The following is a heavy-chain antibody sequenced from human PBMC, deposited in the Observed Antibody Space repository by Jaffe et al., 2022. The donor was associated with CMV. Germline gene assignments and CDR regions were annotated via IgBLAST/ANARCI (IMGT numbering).Heavy chain of an antibody. J-gene: IGHJ4*02. D-gene: IGHD3-16*02. CDR3: ASRSR. V-gene: IGHV1-18*01. Sequence: QVQLVQSGAEVKKPGASVKVSCKASGYTFKKYGIIWVRQAPGQGLEWMGWIRANSSNTIYAQNFQDRVSMTTDTSTSTAFMELRSLRSDDTAVYYCASRSRWGQGTLVTVSS. CDR2: IRANSSNT. CDR1: GYTFKKYG.